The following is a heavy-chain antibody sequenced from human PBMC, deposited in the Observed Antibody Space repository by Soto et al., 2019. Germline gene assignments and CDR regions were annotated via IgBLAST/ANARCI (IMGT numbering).Heavy chain of an antibody. CDR2: ISYDGSNK. CDR1: GFTFSSYG. CDR3: ASDSGYSY. Sequence: QVQLVESGGGVVQPGRSLRLSCAASGFTFSSYGMHWVRQAPGKGLEWVAVISYDGSNKYYADSVKGRFTISRDNSKNTRYLQMNSLRAEDTAVYYCASDSGYSYWGQGTLVTVSS. V-gene: IGHV3-30*03. D-gene: IGHD5-12*01. J-gene: IGHJ4*02.